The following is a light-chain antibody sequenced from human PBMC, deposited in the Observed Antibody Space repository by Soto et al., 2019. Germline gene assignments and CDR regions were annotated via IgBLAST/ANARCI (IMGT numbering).Light chain of an antibody. CDR1: QSVSSY. Sequence: EIVLTQSPATLSLSPGERATLSCRASQSVSSYLAWYQQKPGQAPRLLIHGASISATGIPARFSGSGSGTDFTLTISSLEPEDFAVYYCQQRSNWPRTCGQGTKLEIK. CDR3: QQRSNWPRT. V-gene: IGKV3-11*01. CDR2: GAS. J-gene: IGKJ2*01.